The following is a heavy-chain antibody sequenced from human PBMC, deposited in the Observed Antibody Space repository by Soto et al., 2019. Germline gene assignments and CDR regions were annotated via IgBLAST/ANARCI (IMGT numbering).Heavy chain of an antibody. CDR2: ISSRSDI. V-gene: IGHV3-21*01. D-gene: IGHD2-2*02. CDR1: GFTFSTYS. CDR3: AREYTAWPLAYGLDV. Sequence: GGSLRLSCVGSGFTFSTYSINWVRQAPGKGLEWVSSISSRSDIYCADSVKGRFTISRDNAKNSVSLQMNSLRAEDTAVYYCAREYTAWPLAYGLDVWGQGTTVTVSS. J-gene: IGHJ6*02.